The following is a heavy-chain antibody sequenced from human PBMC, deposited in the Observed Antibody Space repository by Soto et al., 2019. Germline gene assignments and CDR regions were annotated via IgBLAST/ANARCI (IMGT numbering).Heavy chain of an antibody. CDR1: GYTFATYD. Sequence: QVQLVQSGAEVKTPGASVKVSCKASGYTFATYDINWVRQAPGQGLEWMGWMNPNSGNTGYAQQFQGRLTMTGDTALSIAHMELSSLRNEDTAVYYCARSAGSIFNWLDSWGQGTLVTVSA. D-gene: IGHD5-12*01. CDR2: MNPNSGNT. J-gene: IGHJ5*01. V-gene: IGHV1-8*01. CDR3: ARSAGSIFNWLDS.